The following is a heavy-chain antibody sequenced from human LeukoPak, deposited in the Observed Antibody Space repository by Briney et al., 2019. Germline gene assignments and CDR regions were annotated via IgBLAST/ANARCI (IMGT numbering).Heavy chain of an antibody. CDR2: ISSSSSYI. CDR3: ARIDLLAGTDY. V-gene: IGHV3-21*01. D-gene: IGHD6-19*01. CDR1: GFTFSSYS. Sequence: GGSLRLSCAASGFTFSSYSMNWVRQAPGKGLEWVSSISSSSSYIYYADSVKGGFIISRDNAKNSLYLQMNSLRAEDTAVYYCARIDLLAGTDYWGQGTLVTVSS. J-gene: IGHJ4*02.